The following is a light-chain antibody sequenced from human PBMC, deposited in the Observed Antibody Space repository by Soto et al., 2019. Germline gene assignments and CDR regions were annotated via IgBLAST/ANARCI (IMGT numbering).Light chain of an antibody. V-gene: IGKV3-11*01. CDR1: QRFSTY. Sequence: ENVLTQSPATLSATQRERATLSCRASQRFSTYLAWYQQKPGQAPRLFIYDASNRATGIPARFSGSGSGTDFTLTISSLEPEDFAVYYCQQRSEWPITFGQGTRLEIK. J-gene: IGKJ5*01. CDR2: DAS. CDR3: QQRSEWPIT.